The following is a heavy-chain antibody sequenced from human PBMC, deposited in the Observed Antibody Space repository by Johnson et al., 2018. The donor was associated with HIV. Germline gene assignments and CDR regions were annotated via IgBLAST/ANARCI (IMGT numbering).Heavy chain of an antibody. CDR1: GFTVSSNY. V-gene: IGHV3-30*03. D-gene: IGHD3-9*01. CDR3: ARDGRDLVTRGSFDI. J-gene: IGHJ3*02. CDR2: VLHDGNNK. Sequence: QEQLVESGGGLVQPGGSLRLSCAASGFTVSSNYMSWVRQAPGKGPEWVAVVLHDGNNKYYADSVKGRFTISRDNAKNSLYLQMNSLRGEDTAVYYCARDGRDLVTRGSFDIWGQGTVVTVSS.